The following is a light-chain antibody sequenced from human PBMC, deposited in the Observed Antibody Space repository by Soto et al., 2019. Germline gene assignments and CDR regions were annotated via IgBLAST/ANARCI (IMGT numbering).Light chain of an antibody. Sequence: EIVLTQSPATLSLSPGERATLSCRASQSVSSLLAWYQQKPGQAPRLLIYDASNRATGIPARFSGSGSGTDFTLTISSLEPEDFAVYYCQHRFNWPFTFDPGTKVDIK. J-gene: IGKJ3*01. CDR3: QHRFNWPFT. CDR2: DAS. CDR1: QSVSSL. V-gene: IGKV3-11*01.